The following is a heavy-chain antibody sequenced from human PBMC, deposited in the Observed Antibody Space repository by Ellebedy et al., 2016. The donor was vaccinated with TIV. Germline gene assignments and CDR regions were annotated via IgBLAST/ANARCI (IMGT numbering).Heavy chain of an antibody. CDR2: IRSKAYGGTT. CDR1: GFTFGDYA. Sequence: PGGSLRLSCTASGFTFGDYAMSWFRQAPGKGLEWVGFIRSKAYGGTTEYAASVKGRFTISRDDSKSIAYLQMNSLKTEDTAVYYCTSPWASSGYYYVYHYWGQGTLVTVSS. D-gene: IGHD3-22*01. J-gene: IGHJ4*02. CDR3: TSPWASSGYYYVYHY. V-gene: IGHV3-49*03.